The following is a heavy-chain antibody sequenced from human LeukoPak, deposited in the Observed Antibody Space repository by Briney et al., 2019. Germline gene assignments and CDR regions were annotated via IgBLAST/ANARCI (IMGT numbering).Heavy chain of an antibody. D-gene: IGHD3-22*01. J-gene: IGHJ6*03. CDR3: ARVVKVKDYYYYMDV. CDR2: IIPILGIA. V-gene: IGHV1-69*02. Sequence: SVKVSCKASGGTFSSYTISWVRQAPGQGLEWMGRIIPILGIANYAQKFQGRVTITADKSTSTAYMELSSLRSEDTAVYYCARVVKVKDYYYYMDVWGKGTMVTVSS. CDR1: GGTFSSYT.